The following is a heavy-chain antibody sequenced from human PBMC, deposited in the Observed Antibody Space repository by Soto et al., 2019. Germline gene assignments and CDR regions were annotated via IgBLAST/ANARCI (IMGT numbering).Heavy chain of an antibody. V-gene: IGHV5-51*01. D-gene: IGHD6-13*01. Sequence: GESLKISCKGSGYSFSSYWIAWVRHTPGKGLEWMGIISPGDSDARYSPSFQGQVTISADKSSNTAYLQWSSLKASDTAMYYCARHSGVAEDGTDWGQGTLVTVSS. CDR2: ISPGDSDA. CDR3: ARHSGVAEDGTD. J-gene: IGHJ1*01. CDR1: GYSFSSYW.